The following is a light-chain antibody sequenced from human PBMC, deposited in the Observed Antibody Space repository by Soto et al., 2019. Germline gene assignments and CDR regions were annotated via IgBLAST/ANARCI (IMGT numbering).Light chain of an antibody. CDR1: QSVYNSY. CDR3: QQYGSPPHT. J-gene: IGKJ2*01. CDR2: GAS. V-gene: IGKV3-20*01. Sequence: EIVLTQSPGTLSLSPGERATLSCRASQSVYNSYLAWYQQKPGQAPRLLINGASNRATGIPDRFSGSGSGTDFTLTISRLEPEDFAVYYCQQYGSPPHTFGQGTQLEIK.